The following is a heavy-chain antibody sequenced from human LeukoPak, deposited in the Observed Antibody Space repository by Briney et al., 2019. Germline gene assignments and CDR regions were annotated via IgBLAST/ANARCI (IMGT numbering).Heavy chain of an antibody. CDR1: GFTFSSYA. CDR3: AKISYYDSSGYYPYYFDY. Sequence: PGGPLRLSCAASGFTFSSYAMSWVRQAPGKGLEWVSAISGSGGSTYYADSVKGRFTISRDNSKNTLYLQMNSLRAEDTAVYYCAKISYYDSSGYYPYYFDYWGQGTLVTVSS. D-gene: IGHD3-22*01. CDR2: ISGSGGST. V-gene: IGHV3-23*01. J-gene: IGHJ4*02.